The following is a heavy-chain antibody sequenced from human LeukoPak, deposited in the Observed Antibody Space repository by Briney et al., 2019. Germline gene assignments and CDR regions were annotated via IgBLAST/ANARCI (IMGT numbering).Heavy chain of an antibody. CDR3: ARDLWGARGNAFYI. Sequence: GASVKVSCKASGYTFTSYGISWVRPAPGQGLEWIGWISAYNGNTNYAQKLQGSVTMTTDTSTSTAYMEMSSLRSDDTAVYYCARDLWGARGNAFYIWGQGTMVTVSS. D-gene: IGHD1-26*01. CDR1: GYTFTSYG. V-gene: IGHV1-18*01. CDR2: ISAYNGNT. J-gene: IGHJ3*02.